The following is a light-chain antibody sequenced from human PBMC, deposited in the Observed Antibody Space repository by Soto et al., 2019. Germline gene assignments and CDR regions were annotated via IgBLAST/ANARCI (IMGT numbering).Light chain of an antibody. Sequence: EIVMTQSPATLSVSPGERATLSCRASQSVSSNLAWYQQKPGQAPRILTYGASTRATGIPARFSGSGSGTEFTLTISSLQSEDFAVYYCQQYNNWGTFGQGTKVEIK. J-gene: IGKJ1*01. CDR2: GAS. CDR3: QQYNNWGT. V-gene: IGKV3-15*01. CDR1: QSVSSN.